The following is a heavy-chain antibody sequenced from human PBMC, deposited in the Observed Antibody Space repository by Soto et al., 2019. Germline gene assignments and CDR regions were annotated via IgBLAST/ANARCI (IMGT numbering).Heavy chain of an antibody. Sequence: QVQLVQSGAEVKKPGSSVKVSCKASGGTFSSYAISWVRQAPGQGLEWMGGIIPIFGTANYAQKFQGRVTITADEXXSXAXXELSSLRSEDTAVYYCALYYYDSSGYYPAQPQFAYWGQGTLVTVSS. CDR3: ALYYYDSSGYYPAQPQFAY. CDR2: IIPIFGTA. J-gene: IGHJ4*02. V-gene: IGHV1-69*12. D-gene: IGHD3-22*01. CDR1: GGTFSSYA.